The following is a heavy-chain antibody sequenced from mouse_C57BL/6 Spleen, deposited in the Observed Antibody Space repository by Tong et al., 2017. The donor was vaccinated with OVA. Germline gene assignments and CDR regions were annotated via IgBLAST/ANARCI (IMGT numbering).Heavy chain of an antibody. V-gene: IGHV5-4*01. D-gene: IGHD1-2*01. J-gene: IGHJ2*01. CDR1: GFTFSSYA. CDR2: ISDGGSYT. Sequence: EVQLQESGGGLVKPGGSLKLSCAASGFTFSSYAMSWVRQTPEKRLEWVATISDGGSYTYYPDNVKGRFTISRDNAKNNLYLQMSHLKSEDTAMYYCAREATAYFDYWGQGTTLTVSS. CDR3: AREATAYFDY.